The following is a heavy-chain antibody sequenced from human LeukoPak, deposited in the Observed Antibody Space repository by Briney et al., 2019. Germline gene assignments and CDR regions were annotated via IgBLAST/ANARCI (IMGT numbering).Heavy chain of an antibody. Sequence: GGSLRLSCAASGFTFSSYAMNWVRQAPGKGLEWVSSISGSGDRTYYADSVKGRFTISRDNPENILYLQMDSLRAEDTAVYYCARDPAVASRETFYYWGQGTLVTVSS. J-gene: IGHJ4*02. CDR2: ISGSGDRT. V-gene: IGHV3-23*01. CDR3: ARDPAVASRETFYY. CDR1: GFTFSSYA. D-gene: IGHD6-13*01.